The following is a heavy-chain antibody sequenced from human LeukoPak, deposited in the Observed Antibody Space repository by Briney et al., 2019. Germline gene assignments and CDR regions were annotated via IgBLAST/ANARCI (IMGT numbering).Heavy chain of an antibody. Sequence: ASVKVSCKASGYTFTSYGISWVRQAPGQGLEWMGWISAYNGNTNYAQKLQGRVTMTTDTSTSTAYMELRSLRSDDTAVYYCARVLITMVRGVKPRSQIDYWGQGTLVTASS. D-gene: IGHD3-10*01. V-gene: IGHV1-18*01. J-gene: IGHJ4*02. CDR3: ARVLITMVRGVKPRSQIDY. CDR1: GYTFTSYG. CDR2: ISAYNGNT.